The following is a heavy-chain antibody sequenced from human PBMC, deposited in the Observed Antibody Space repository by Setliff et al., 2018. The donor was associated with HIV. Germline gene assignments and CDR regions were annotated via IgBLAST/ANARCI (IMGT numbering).Heavy chain of an antibody. CDR2: IIPIFGTA. V-gene: IGHV1-69*13. Sequence: SVKXSCKASGGTFSSYAIXWVRKAPGQGLEWMGGIIPIFGTANYAQTFQGRVTITADESTSTAYMELSSLRSEGTTVYYCARGPYSSPSYYYGMDVWGQGTTVTVSS. CDR3: ARGPYSSPSYYYGMDV. J-gene: IGHJ6*02. CDR1: GGTFSSYA. D-gene: IGHD6-6*01.